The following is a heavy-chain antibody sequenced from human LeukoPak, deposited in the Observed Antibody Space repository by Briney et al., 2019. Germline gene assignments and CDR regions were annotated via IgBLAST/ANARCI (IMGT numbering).Heavy chain of an antibody. CDR1: GFTFSSYA. CDR3: ARESSMIVEKYYFDY. V-gene: IGHV3-30*04. Sequence: PGRSLRLSCAASGFTFSSYAMHWVRQAPGKGLEWVAVISYDGSNKYYADSVKGRFTISRDNSKNTLYLQMTSLRAEDTAVYYCARESSMIVEKYYFDYWGQGTLVTVSS. CDR2: ISYDGSNK. J-gene: IGHJ4*02. D-gene: IGHD3-22*01.